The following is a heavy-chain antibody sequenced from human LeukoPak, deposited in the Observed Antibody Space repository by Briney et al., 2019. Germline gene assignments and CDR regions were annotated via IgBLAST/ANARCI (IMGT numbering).Heavy chain of an antibody. CDR1: GGSISSYY. CDR2: IYYTGST. CDR3: ARGNSGSYYGFDY. D-gene: IGHD1-26*01. V-gene: IGHV4-59*01. J-gene: IGHJ4*02. Sequence: SETLSFTCTVSGGSISSYYWSWIRQPPGKGLEWIGYIYYTGSTNYNPSLKSRVTISVDTSKNQFSLKLSSVTAADTAVYYCARGNSGSYYGFDYWGQGTLVTVSS.